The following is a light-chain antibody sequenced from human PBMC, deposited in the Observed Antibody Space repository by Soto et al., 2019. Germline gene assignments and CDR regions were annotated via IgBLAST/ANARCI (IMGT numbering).Light chain of an antibody. CDR3: CSYAGSSTWV. V-gene: IGLV2-23*01. J-gene: IGLJ3*02. CDR1: SSDVGSYNL. CDR2: EGS. Sequence: QSVLTQPASVSGSPGQSITISCTGTSSDVGSYNLVSWYQQHPGKAPKLMIYEGSKRPSGVSNRFSGSKSGNTASLTISGHQAEDEADYYCCSYAGSSTWVLGGGTKLTVL.